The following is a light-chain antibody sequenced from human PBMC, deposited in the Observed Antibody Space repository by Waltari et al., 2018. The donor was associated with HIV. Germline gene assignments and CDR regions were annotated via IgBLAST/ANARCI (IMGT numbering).Light chain of an antibody. CDR3: QHRSHWRLT. V-gene: IGKV3-11*01. Sequence: EPVLTQSQARLSLSPGDRATLSCRANQSVSDFLAWYRQTTGQPPGLLIYDASTRAPGMSGRYSGSGSGTDCTLTISSLEPEDFCVYYCQHRSHWRLTFGGGTKVEMK. CDR2: DAS. J-gene: IGKJ4*01. CDR1: QSVSDF.